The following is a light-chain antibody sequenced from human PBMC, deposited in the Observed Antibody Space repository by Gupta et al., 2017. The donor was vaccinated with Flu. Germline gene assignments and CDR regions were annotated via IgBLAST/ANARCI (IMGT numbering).Light chain of an antibody. CDR1: QSVLHGSNRKNY. V-gene: IGKV4-1*01. Sequence: DIVMTQSPYSLAVSLGERATINCKASQSVLHGSNRKNYLAWYQQRPGQPLKLLIHWASNRASGVPDRFSGSGSETHFSLTISDLQAEDVALYFCQQYYGPSLTFGGGTKVEIQ. CDR3: QQYYGPSLT. CDR2: WAS. J-gene: IGKJ4*01.